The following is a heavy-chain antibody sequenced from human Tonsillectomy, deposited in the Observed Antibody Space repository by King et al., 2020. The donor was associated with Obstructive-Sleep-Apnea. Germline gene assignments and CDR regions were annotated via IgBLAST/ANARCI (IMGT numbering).Heavy chain of an antibody. J-gene: IGHJ4*02. CDR2: IKSKPDDGTT. D-gene: IGHD4-23*01. V-gene: IGHV3-15*01. CDR3: TTGQKTHIY. CDR1: GFAFSNAW. Sequence: VQLVESGGGLVKPGGALIVSCAASGFAFSNAWMSWVGQAPGKGLEWIGRIKSKPDDGTTEYAAPVKGRFTISRDDSKTTVYLQMNSLKTEDTALYYCTTGQKTHIYWGQGTLVTVSS.